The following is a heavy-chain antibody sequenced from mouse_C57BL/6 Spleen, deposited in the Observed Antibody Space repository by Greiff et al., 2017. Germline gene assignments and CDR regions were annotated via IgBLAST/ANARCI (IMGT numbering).Heavy chain of an antibody. J-gene: IGHJ2*01. CDR3: VRQGYYDSYYFDY. Sequence: EVKLMESGGGLVQPKGSLKLSCAASGFSFNTYAMNWVRQAPGKGLEWVARIRSKSNNYATYYADSVKDRFTISRDDSESMLYLQMNNLKTEDTAMYYCVRQGYYDSYYFDYWGQGTTLTVSS. V-gene: IGHV10-1*01. D-gene: IGHD2-4*01. CDR1: GFSFNTYA. CDR2: IRSKSNNYAT.